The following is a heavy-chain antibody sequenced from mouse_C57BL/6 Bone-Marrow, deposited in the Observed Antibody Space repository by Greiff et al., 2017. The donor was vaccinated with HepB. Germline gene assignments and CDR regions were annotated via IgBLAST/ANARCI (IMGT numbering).Heavy chain of an antibody. J-gene: IGHJ3*01. V-gene: IGHV1-64*01. D-gene: IGHD1-1*01. Sequence: QVQLQQPGAELVKPGASVKLSCKASGYTFTSYWMHWVKQRPGQGLEWIGMIHPNSGSTNYNEKFKSKATLTGDKSSSTAYMQLSSLTSEDSVVYECAGVYYCGSSCWFAYWGQGTLVTVSA. CDR1: GYTFTSYW. CDR3: AGVYYCGSSCWFAY. CDR2: IHPNSGST.